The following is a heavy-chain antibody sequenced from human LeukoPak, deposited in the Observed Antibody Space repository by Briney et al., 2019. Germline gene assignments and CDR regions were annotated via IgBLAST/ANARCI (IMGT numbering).Heavy chain of an antibody. CDR3: ARASYSYDINGWVPFDY. CDR2: IYYSGST. J-gene: IGHJ4*02. V-gene: IGHV4-59*08. CDR1: GGSISSYY. Sequence: SETLSLTCTVSGGSISSYYWSWIRQPPGKGLEWIGYIYYSGSTHYNPSLKSRVTISGDTSKNQFSLRLSSVTAADTAVYYCARASYSYDINGWVPFDYWGQGTLVTVSS. D-gene: IGHD3-22*01.